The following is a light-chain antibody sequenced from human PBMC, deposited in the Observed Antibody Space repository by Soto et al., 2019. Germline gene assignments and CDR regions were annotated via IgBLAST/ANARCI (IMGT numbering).Light chain of an antibody. V-gene: IGKV3-11*01. CDR2: DTS. J-gene: IGKJ5*01. CDR1: QTVKNY. CDR3: QQRYDWPPLT. Sequence: VLTQSPATLSLFPGESATLSCRASQTVKNYLAWYQQKPGQAPRLLIYDTSNRATGIPARFSGSGSGTDFTLTISSLEPEDFAVYYCQQRYDWPPLTFGQGTRLESK.